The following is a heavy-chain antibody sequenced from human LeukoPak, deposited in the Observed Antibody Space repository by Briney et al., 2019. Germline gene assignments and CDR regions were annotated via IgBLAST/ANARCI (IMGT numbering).Heavy chain of an antibody. Sequence: PGGSLRLSCAASGFTVSNNYMSWVRQAPGKGLEWVSVIYAGGSTYYADSVKGRFTSSRDNFKNTLYLQMNSLRAEDTAVYYCSGSGSYYSDYWGLGTLVTVSS. D-gene: IGHD3-10*01. J-gene: IGHJ4*02. CDR2: IYAGGST. CDR1: GFTVSNNY. CDR3: SGSGSYYSDY. V-gene: IGHV3-66*01.